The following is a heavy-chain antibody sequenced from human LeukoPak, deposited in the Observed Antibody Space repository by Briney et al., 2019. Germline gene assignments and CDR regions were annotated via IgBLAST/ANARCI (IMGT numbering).Heavy chain of an antibody. D-gene: IGHD6-19*01. V-gene: IGHV3-33*01. CDR3: ARSGIAVAGYDY. CDR2: IWYDGSNK. J-gene: IGHJ4*02. CDR1: GFTFSSYG. Sequence: GGSLRLSCAASGFTFSSYGMHWVRQTPGKGLEWVAVIWYDGSNKYYADSVKGRFTISRDNSKNTLYLQMNSLRAEDTAVYYCARSGIAVAGYDYWGQGTLVTVSS.